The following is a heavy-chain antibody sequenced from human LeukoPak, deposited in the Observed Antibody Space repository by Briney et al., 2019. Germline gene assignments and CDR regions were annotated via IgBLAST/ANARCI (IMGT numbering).Heavy chain of an antibody. CDR3: ARARYGDYGFDY. CDR1: GGSISSGGYS. J-gene: IGHJ4*02. Sequence: SQTLSLTCAVSGGSISSGGYSWSWIRQPPGKGLEWIGYIYHSGSTYYNPSLKSQVTISVDRSKNQFSLKLSSVTAADTAVYYCARARYGDYGFDYWGQGTLVTVSS. V-gene: IGHV4-30-2*01. D-gene: IGHD4-17*01. CDR2: IYHSGST.